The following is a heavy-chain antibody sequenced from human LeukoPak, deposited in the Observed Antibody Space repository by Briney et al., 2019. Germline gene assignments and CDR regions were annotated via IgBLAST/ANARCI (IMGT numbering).Heavy chain of an antibody. J-gene: IGHJ4*02. CDR3: AIGLGGSGVDD. CDR2: ISGSGGST. D-gene: IGHD2-15*01. Sequence: PGGSLRVSCADSGLNFSSYIMSWVRQAPEKGLEWVSGISGSGGSTYYADSVRGRFTISRDNSKNTLFLQMNSLRVEDTAVYYRAIGLGGSGVDDWGQGTLVTVSS. CDR1: GLNFSSYI. V-gene: IGHV3-23*01.